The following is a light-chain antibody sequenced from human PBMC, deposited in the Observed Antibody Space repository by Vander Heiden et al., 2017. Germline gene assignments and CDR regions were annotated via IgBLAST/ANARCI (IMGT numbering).Light chain of an antibody. CDR2: EGS. Sequence: QSALTQPAPVSGSPGQSITISCTGTSSDVGSYNLVSWYQQHPGKAPKRMIYEGSKRPSGVSNRFSGSKSGNTASLTISGLQAEDEADYYCCSYAGSSTDVVFGGGTKLTVL. CDR1: SSDVGSYNL. V-gene: IGLV2-23*01. J-gene: IGLJ2*01. CDR3: CSYAGSSTDVV.